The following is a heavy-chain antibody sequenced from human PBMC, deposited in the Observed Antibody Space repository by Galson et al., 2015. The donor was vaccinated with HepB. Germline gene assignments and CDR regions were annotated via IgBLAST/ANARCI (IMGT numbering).Heavy chain of an antibody. J-gene: IGHJ5*02. CDR1: GYSFTNYW. Sequence: QSGAEVKKPGESLKISCKGSGYSFTNYWIGWVRQMPGKGLEWMGIIYPGDSDTRYSPSFQGQVTISADKSISTAYLQWSSLKASDTAMYYCASLGYCSGGSCYSGATEWFDPWGQGTLVIVSS. CDR3: ASLGYCSGGSCYSGATEWFDP. D-gene: IGHD2-15*01. CDR2: IYPGDSDT. V-gene: IGHV5-51*01.